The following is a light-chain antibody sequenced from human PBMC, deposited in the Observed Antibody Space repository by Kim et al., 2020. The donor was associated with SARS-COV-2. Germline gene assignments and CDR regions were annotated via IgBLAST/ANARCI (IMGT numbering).Light chain of an antibody. CDR1: KLGDKY. J-gene: IGLJ2*01. Sequence: PGPTAIITCSGDKLGDKYACWYRKKPGQSPVLVIYQASKRPSGIPERFSGSNSGNTATLTISGTQAMDEADYYCQAWDSSTEVFGGGTQLTVL. CDR2: QAS. CDR3: QAWDSSTEV. V-gene: IGLV3-1*01.